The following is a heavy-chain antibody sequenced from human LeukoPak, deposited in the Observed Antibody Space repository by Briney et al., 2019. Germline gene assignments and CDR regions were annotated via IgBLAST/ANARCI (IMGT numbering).Heavy chain of an antibody. V-gene: IGHV1-18*01. J-gene: IGHJ4*02. CDR1: GYTFTSYD. CDR3: AREGSGGSDPIDY. CDR2: ISTDNGNT. D-gene: IGHD3-10*01. Sequence: ASVKVSCKASGYTFTSYDINWVRQAPGQGLEWMGWISTDNGNTDYAHKLQGRVTMTTDTSTSTAYMELRSLRSDDTAVYYCAREGSGGSDPIDYWGQGTLVTVSS.